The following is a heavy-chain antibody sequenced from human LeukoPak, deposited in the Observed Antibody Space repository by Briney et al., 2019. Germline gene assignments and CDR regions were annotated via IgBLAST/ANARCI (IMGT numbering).Heavy chain of an antibody. CDR3: ARRPVAAANSPLAY. J-gene: IGHJ4*02. CDR2: INHSGST. D-gene: IGHD6-13*01. Sequence: PSETLSLTCAVYGGSFSDYYWTWIRQPPARGLERIGEINHSGSTDYTPSLKSRVAISVDTSKNQFSLKLSSVAAADTAVYSCARRPVAAANSPLAYWGQGTLVTVSS. CDR1: GGSFSDYY. V-gene: IGHV4-34*01.